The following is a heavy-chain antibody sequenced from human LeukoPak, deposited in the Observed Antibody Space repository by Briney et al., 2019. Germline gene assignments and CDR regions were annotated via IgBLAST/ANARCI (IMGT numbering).Heavy chain of an antibody. D-gene: IGHD3-22*01. CDR2: IIPIFGTA. Sequence: EASVTVSCTASGGTFSSYAISWVRQAPGQGLEWMGGIIPIFGTANYAQKFQGRVTITADESTSTAYMELSSLRSEDTAVYYCARAPPTGYDAFDIWGQGTMVTVSS. V-gene: IGHV1-69*13. CDR3: ARAPPTGYDAFDI. J-gene: IGHJ3*02. CDR1: GGTFSSYA.